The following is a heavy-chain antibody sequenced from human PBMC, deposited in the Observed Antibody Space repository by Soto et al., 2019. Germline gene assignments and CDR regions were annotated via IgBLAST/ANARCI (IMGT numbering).Heavy chain of an antibody. D-gene: IGHD3-10*01. Sequence: EVQLLESGGGLVQPGGSLRLSCAASGFTFNNYAMTWVRQAPGKGLEWVSAISGGGDTTSYADSVKGRFTVSRDGSKNTLYLQMSSLRAEDTALYYCVKGRGGSGSLTPRVDFWCQGTLVTVSS. CDR2: ISGGGDTT. J-gene: IGHJ4*02. CDR1: GFTFNNYA. V-gene: IGHV3-23*01. CDR3: VKGRGGSGSLTPRVDF.